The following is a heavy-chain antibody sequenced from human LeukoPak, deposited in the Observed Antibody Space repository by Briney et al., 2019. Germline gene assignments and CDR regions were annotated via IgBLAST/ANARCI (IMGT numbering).Heavy chain of an antibody. CDR1: GFTFSGFS. D-gene: IGHD5-24*01. J-gene: IGHJ4*02. Sequence: PGGSLRLSCAASGFTFSGFSMTWVRQAPGKGLEWVSTVTSSGSSTYYADSVKGRFTNSRDNSKNTLYLQMNSLRAEDTAVYYCARLARDGYNLDYWGQGTLVTVSS. CDR2: VTSSGSST. CDR3: ARLARDGYNLDY. V-gene: IGHV3-23*01.